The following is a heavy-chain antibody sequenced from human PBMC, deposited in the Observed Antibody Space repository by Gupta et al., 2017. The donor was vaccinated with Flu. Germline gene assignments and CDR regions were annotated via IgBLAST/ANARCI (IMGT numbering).Heavy chain of an antibody. J-gene: IGHJ6*02. D-gene: IGHD6-19*01. CDR1: GFAFSSDA. V-gene: IGHV3-23*01. CDR2: ISGSGGST. CDR3: AKDLRRAVAGRLGDYYYGMDV. Sequence: EVQLLESGGGFVQPGGSLRLSGAAAGFAFSSDAMSWVRQAPGKGLEWVSAISGSGGSTYYADSVKGRFTISRDNSKNTLYLQMNSLRAEDTAVYYCAKDLRRAVAGRLGDYYYGMDVWGQGTTVTVSS.